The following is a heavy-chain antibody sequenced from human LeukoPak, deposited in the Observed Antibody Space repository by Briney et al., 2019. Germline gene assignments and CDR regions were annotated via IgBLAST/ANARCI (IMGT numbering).Heavy chain of an antibody. J-gene: IGHJ4*02. Sequence: GASVKVSCKASGYTFTGYYMHWVRQAPGQGLEWMGWINPNSGGTNYAQKFQGRVTMTRDTSISTAYMELSSLRSEDTAVYYCARAHIAVAGIRYWGQGTLVTVSS. CDR1: GYTFTGYY. D-gene: IGHD6-19*01. V-gene: IGHV1-2*02. CDR2: INPNSGGT. CDR3: ARAHIAVAGIRY.